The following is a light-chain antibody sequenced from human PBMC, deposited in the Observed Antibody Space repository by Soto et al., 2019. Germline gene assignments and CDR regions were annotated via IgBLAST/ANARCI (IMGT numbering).Light chain of an antibody. CDR2: AAS. CDR3: QHLNSYALT. V-gene: IGKV1-9*01. Sequence: IRLTQSPSSLSASVGDRVTITCRASQGISSYLAWYQQKPGKAPKLLIYAASTLQSGVPSRFSGSGSGTDFTLTISSLQREDFATLYCQHLNSYALTFGGGTKVEIK. J-gene: IGKJ4*01. CDR1: QGISSY.